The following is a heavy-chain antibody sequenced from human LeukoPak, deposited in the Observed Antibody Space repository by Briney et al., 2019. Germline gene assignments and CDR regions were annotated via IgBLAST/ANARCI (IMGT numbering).Heavy chain of an antibody. CDR1: GFTFSSYA. D-gene: IGHD3-22*01. CDR3: AKDMDSSGYYYWYFDL. V-gene: IGHV3-23*01. J-gene: IGHJ2*01. Sequence: GGSLRLSCAASGFTFSSYAMSWCRQDLGEGRVWFSGISGSGGSTYYADSVKGRFTISRDNSKNTLYLQMNSLRAEDTAVYYCAKDMDSSGYYYWYFDLWGRGTLVTVSS. CDR2: ISGSGGST.